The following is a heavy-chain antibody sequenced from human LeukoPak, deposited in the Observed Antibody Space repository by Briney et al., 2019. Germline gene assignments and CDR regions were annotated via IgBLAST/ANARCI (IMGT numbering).Heavy chain of an antibody. J-gene: IGHJ5*02. CDR2: ISSSGSTI. V-gene: IGHV3-48*03. Sequence: GRSLRLSCAASGFTFSSYEMNWVRQAPGKGLEWVSYISSSGSTIYYADSVKGRFTISRDNAKNSLYLQMNGLRAEDTAVYYCAREEGSGWWKRNWFDPWGQGTLVTVSS. CDR1: GFTFSSYE. CDR3: AREEGSGWWKRNWFDP. D-gene: IGHD6-19*01.